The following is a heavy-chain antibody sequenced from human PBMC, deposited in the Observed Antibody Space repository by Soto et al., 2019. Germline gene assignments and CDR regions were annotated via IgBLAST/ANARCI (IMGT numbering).Heavy chain of an antibody. D-gene: IGHD3-16*01. CDR3: ARFDKGGFDY. V-gene: IGHV4-59*08. CDR1: GGSISSYY. Sequence: PSETLSLTCTVSGGSISSYYWSWIRQPPGKGLEWIGYIYYSGSTNYNPSLKSRVTISVDTSKNQFSLKLSSVTAADTAVYYCARFDKGGFDYWGQGTLVTVSS. J-gene: IGHJ4*02. CDR2: IYYSGST.